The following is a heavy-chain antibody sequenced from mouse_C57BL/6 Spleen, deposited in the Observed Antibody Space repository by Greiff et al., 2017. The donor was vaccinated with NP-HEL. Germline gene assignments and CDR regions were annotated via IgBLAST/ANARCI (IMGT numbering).Heavy chain of an antibody. CDR3: ARSGIYDGYPYYAMDY. Sequence: VQLQQSGAELVKPGASVKMSCKASGYTFTSYWITWVKQRPGQGLEWIGDIYPGSGSTNYNEKFKSKATLTVDTSSSTAYMQLSSLTSEDSAVYYCARSGIYDGYPYYAMDYWGQGTSVTVSS. CDR2: IYPGSGST. D-gene: IGHD2-3*01. V-gene: IGHV1-55*01. CDR1: GYTFTSYW. J-gene: IGHJ4*01.